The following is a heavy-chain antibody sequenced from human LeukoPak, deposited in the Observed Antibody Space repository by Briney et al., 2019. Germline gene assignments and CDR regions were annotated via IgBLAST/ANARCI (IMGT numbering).Heavy chain of an antibody. CDR3: ARGSEGYCSGGGCYYGMDV. J-gene: IGHJ6*01. V-gene: IGHV3-21*01. CDR1: GFPFSKYA. D-gene: IGHD2-15*01. Sequence: PGGSLRLSCTASGFPFSKYALSWVRHAPGKGLEWVSYISSSSRYIYYADSVKGRFTISRDNAENSLYLQMNSLRAEDTAVYYCARGSEGYCSGGGCYYGMDVWGQGTTVTVSS. CDR2: ISSSSRYI.